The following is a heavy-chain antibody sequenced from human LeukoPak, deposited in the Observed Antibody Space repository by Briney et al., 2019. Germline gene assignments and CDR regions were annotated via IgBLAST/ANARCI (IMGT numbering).Heavy chain of an antibody. D-gene: IGHD5-24*01. CDR2: IYPGHSHT. V-gene: IGHV5-51*01. Sequence: YSFTSXXXGWVRQXPGKGXEXMCIIYPGHSHTTYSPSFHPHVTISADNSISTAYLQWSSLKASDTAMYYCARRDGYNILDYWGQGTLVTVSS. CDR1: YSFTSXX. J-gene: IGHJ4*02. CDR3: ARRDGYNILDY.